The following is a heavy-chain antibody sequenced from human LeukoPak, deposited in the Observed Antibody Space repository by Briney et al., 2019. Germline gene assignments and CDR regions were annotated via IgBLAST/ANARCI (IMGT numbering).Heavy chain of an antibody. V-gene: IGHV4-59*01. J-gene: IGHJ3*02. CDR1: GGSISSYY. CDR3: ARVATTNIDAFDI. CDR2: IYYSGST. Sequence: PSETLSLTCTVSGGSISSYYWSWIRQPSGKGLEWIGYIYYSGSTNYNPSLKSRVTISVDTSKNQFSLKLSSVTAADTAVYYCARVATTNIDAFDIWGQGTMVTVSS. D-gene: IGHD1-26*01.